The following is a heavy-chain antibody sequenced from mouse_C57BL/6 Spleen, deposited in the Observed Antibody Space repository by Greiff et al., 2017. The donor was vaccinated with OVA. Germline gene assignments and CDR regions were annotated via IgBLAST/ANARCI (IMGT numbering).Heavy chain of an antibody. Sequence: VKLQESGAELMKPGASVKLSCKATGYTFTGYWIEWVKQRPGHGLEWIGEILPGSGSTNYNEKFKGKATFTADTSSHTAYMQISSLTTEDSAIYYCARTAYDVAYFDYWGQGTTLTVSS. CDR3: ARTAYDVAYFDY. CDR2: ILPGSGST. D-gene: IGHD2-12*01. V-gene: IGHV1-9*01. J-gene: IGHJ2*01. CDR1: GYTFTGYW.